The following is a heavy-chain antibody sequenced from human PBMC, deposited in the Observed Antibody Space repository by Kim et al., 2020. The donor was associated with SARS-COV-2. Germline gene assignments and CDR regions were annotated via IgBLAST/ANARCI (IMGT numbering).Heavy chain of an antibody. CDR3: ARQGQKMATKNAFDI. V-gene: IGHV5-10-1*01. Sequence: PSFQGHVTISADKSISTAYLQWSSLKASDTAMYYCARQGQKMATKNAFDIWGQGTMVTVSS. J-gene: IGHJ3*02. D-gene: IGHD5-12*01.